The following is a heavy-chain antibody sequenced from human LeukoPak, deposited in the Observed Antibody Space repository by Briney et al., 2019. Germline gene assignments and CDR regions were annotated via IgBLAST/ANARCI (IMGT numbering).Heavy chain of an antibody. CDR2: IYTSGST. D-gene: IGHD3-22*01. J-gene: IGHJ4*02. CDR1: GGSISSYY. CDR3: ARGYYDSSGYYTEFAN. V-gene: IGHV4-4*07. Sequence: SETLSLTCTVSGGSISSYYWSWIRQPAGKGLEWIRRIYTSGSTNYNPSLKSRVTMSVDTSKNKFSLKVTSVTAADTAVYYCARGYYDSSGYYTEFANWGQGTLVTVSS.